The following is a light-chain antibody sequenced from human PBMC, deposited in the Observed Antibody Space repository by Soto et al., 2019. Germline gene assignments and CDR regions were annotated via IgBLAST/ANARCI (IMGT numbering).Light chain of an antibody. J-gene: IGLJ1*01. Sequence: SQLSSAGVTPLQSLTMPSPASISNIGSNTVNWYQQLPGTAPKLLIYSNDERPSGVPDRFYGSKSGTSSSLAISGLQSEDGADYYCVAWDYIPSAYVFGTETKVTV. CDR3: VAWDYIPSAYV. CDR2: SND. CDR1: ISNIGSNT. V-gene: IGLV1-44*01.